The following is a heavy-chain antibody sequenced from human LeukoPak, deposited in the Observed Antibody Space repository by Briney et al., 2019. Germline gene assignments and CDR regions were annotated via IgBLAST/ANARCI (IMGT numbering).Heavy chain of an antibody. V-gene: IGHV1-2*02. J-gene: IGHJ4*02. Sequence: ASVKVSCKASGYTFTGYYMHWVRQAPGQGLEWMGWINPNNGGTNYAQKFQGRVTMTRDTSISTAYMELSSLRSDDTAVYYCARDLCGITPCYVTYWGQGALVTVSS. D-gene: IGHD2-2*01. CDR1: GYTFTGYY. CDR3: ARDLCGITPCYVTY. CDR2: INPNNGGT.